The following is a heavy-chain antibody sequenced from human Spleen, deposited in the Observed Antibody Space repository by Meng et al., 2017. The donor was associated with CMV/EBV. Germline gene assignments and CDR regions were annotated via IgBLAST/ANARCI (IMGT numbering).Heavy chain of an antibody. V-gene: IGHV1-18*01. CDR1: GYTFTSYG. Sequence: ASVKVSCKASGYTFTSYGISWVRQAPGQGLEWMGRISAYNGNTNYAQKLQGRVTMTTDTSTSTAYMELRSLRSDDTAVYYCARRSSSKGARYYYGMDVWGQGTTVTVSS. D-gene: IGHD6-6*01. J-gene: IGHJ6*02. CDR2: ISAYNGNT. CDR3: ARRSSSKGARYYYGMDV.